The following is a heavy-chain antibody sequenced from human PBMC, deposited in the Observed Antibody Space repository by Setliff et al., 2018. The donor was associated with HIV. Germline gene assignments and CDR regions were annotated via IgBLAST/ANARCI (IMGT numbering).Heavy chain of an antibody. Sequence: SVKVSCKASGGTFSSYAISWVRQAPGQGLEWMGGIIPVFRTANYAQKFQGRVTITADESTSTAYMELTSLRSEDTAVYYCARNPQPTGTPDYYYYYYMDVWGKGTTVTVSS. D-gene: IGHD1-1*01. CDR1: GGTFSSYA. J-gene: IGHJ6*03. CDR3: ARNPQPTGTPDYYYYYYMDV. CDR2: IIPVFRTA. V-gene: IGHV1-69*13.